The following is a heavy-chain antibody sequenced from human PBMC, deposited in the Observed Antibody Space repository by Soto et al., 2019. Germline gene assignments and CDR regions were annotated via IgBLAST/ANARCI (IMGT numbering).Heavy chain of an antibody. CDR3: ARASYGDYRFDY. Sequence: QVQLQESGPGLVKPSQTLSLTCTVSGDSISSGGYYWSWIRQHPGKGLEWIGNINHSGNTYYSPSLKSRXXIXVAXSKNQFSLKLSSVTAADTAVYYCARASYGDYRFDYWGQGTLVTVSS. J-gene: IGHJ4*02. D-gene: IGHD4-17*01. CDR1: GDSISSGGYY. CDR2: INHSGNT. V-gene: IGHV4-31*03.